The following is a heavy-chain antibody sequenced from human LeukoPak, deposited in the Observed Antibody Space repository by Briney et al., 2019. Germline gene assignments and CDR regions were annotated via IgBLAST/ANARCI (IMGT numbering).Heavy chain of an antibody. CDR1: GFIFNNYA. V-gene: IGHV3-23*01. Sequence: GGSLRLSCAASGFIFNNYAMIWVRLAPGKGLGWVSSISGGGVGTYYADSVKGRFTISRDNSENTLYLQMNSLRAEDTALYYCARKQGGSWTLDYWGQGTLVTVSS. D-gene: IGHD6-13*01. J-gene: IGHJ4*02. CDR2: ISGGGVGT. CDR3: ARKQGGSWTLDY.